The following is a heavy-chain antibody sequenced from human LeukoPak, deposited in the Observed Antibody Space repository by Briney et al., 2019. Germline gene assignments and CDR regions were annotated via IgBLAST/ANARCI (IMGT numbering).Heavy chain of an antibody. D-gene: IGHD6-13*01. Sequence: GGSLRLSCAASAFTFGSCAMHWVRQAEGRWREWVAVISYDGSNKYYADSVKGRFTISRDNSKITLYLQMNSLRAEDTAVYYCARAWGVRAAALDVWGKGTTVTVSS. J-gene: IGHJ6*04. CDR1: AFTFGSCA. CDR3: ARAWGVRAAALDV. V-gene: IGHV3-30*04. CDR2: ISYDGSNK.